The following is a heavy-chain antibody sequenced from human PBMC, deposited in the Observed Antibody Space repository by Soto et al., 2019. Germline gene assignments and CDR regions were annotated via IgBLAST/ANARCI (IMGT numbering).Heavy chain of an antibody. D-gene: IGHD5-12*01. Sequence: SEPRSLTCTVSGGSISSYYWSWILQPPGKGLEWIGYIYYSGITNYNPSLKSRVTISVDTSKNQFSLKLSSVTAAGTAVYYCARERDGYNFGWFDPWGQGTLVTVSS. CDR2: IYYSGIT. CDR3: ARERDGYNFGWFDP. CDR1: GGSISSYY. V-gene: IGHV4-59*01. J-gene: IGHJ5*02.